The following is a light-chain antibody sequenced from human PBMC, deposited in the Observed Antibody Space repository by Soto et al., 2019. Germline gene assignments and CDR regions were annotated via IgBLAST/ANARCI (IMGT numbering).Light chain of an antibody. V-gene: IGLV1-51*02. CDR1: SSNIANNY. Sequence: QSVLTQPHSVPASPGQRVTISCSGSSSNIANNYVSWFQQVPGTAPKLLIYETSQRLSGIPDRFSGSKSGTSATLGITGLQTGDEAYYYCGTWDSSLNAYVFGSGTKV. CDR3: GTWDSSLNAYV. CDR2: ETS. J-gene: IGLJ1*01.